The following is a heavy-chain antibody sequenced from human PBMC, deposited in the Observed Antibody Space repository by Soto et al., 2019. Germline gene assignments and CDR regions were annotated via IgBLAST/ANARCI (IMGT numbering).Heavy chain of an antibody. Sequence: QVQLVQSGAEVKKPGSWVKVSCKASGGAFSGHAISWLRQAPGQGLEWMGQIIPFFKGTKYAQNFQGRVTITADDYTSTAYMDLSSLTSEDTAVYYCARDVPLNYYDSTYSYYALDVWGQGTTVTVSS. CDR2: IIPFFKGT. CDR3: ARDVPLNYYDSTYSYYALDV. J-gene: IGHJ6*02. D-gene: IGHD3-22*01. V-gene: IGHV1-69*01. CDR1: GGAFSGHA.